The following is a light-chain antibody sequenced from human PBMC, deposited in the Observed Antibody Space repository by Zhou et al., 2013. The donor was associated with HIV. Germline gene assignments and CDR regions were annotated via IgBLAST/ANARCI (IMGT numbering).Light chain of an antibody. CDR3: QQLNSYLLT. CDR2: AAS. CDR1: QGISSW. Sequence: DIQMTQSPSSVSASVGDRVTITCRASQGISSWLAWYQQKTRERTPKPTSIYAASTFVKVGVPTQGSAAVESGTRIHSHNTAACSLKNFATYYCQQLNSYLLTFGGGTKVEIK. J-gene: IGKJ4*01. V-gene: IGKV1-12*01.